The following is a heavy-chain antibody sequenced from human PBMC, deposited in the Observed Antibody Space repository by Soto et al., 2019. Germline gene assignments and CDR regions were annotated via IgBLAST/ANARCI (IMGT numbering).Heavy chain of an antibody. Sequence: ASVKVSCKASGYMFISYGINWVRQAPGQGLEWMGWISAYNANTKYAQNLQGRVTMTTDTSTSTAYMEMRSLRSDDTAVYYCARVLDGSGSYYTDYWGPGTLVTVSS. CDR1: GYMFISYG. CDR2: ISAYNANT. CDR3: ARVLDGSGSYYTDY. V-gene: IGHV1-18*01. D-gene: IGHD3-10*01. J-gene: IGHJ4*02.